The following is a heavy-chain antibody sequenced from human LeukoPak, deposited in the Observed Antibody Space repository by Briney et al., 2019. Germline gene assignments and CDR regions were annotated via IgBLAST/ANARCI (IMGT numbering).Heavy chain of an antibody. J-gene: IGHJ4*02. D-gene: IGHD6-13*01. CDR3: ARVAAAAGSTSFDY. CDR2: IYYSGST. V-gene: IGHV4-59*01. Sequence: SETLSLTFTVYGGSISSYYWSWIRQPPGKGLEWIGYIYYSGSTNYNPSLKSRVTISVDTSKNQFSLKLSSVTAADTAVYYCARVAAAAGSTSFDYWGQGTLVTVSS. CDR1: GGSISSYY.